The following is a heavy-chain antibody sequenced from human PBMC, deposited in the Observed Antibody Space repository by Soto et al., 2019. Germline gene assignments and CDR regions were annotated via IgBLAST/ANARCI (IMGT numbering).Heavy chain of an antibody. Sequence: SETLSLTCTVSGGSVSSGSYYWSWIRQPPGKGLEWIGYIYYSGSTNYNPSLKSRVTISVDTSKNQFSLKLSSVTAADTAVYYCARAASYYDFWSGYSTPKIFDYWGQGTLVTV. CDR3: ARAASYYDFWSGYSTPKIFDY. CDR1: GGSVSSGSYY. D-gene: IGHD3-3*01. V-gene: IGHV4-61*01. J-gene: IGHJ4*02. CDR2: IYYSGST.